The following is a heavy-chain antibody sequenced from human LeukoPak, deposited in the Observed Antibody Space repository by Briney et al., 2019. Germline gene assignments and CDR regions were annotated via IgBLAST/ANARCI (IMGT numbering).Heavy chain of an antibody. D-gene: IGHD3-9*01. J-gene: IGHJ4*02. Sequence: GGSLRLSCAASGFTFSNYGMHWVRQAPGKGLEWVSVIYSGGSTYYADSVKGRFTISRDNSKNTLYLQMNSLRAEDTAVYYCAREGGYDILTGYYRDYWGQGTLVTVSS. V-gene: IGHV3-NL1*01. CDR3: AREGGYDILTGYYRDY. CDR1: GFTFSNYG. CDR2: IYSGGST.